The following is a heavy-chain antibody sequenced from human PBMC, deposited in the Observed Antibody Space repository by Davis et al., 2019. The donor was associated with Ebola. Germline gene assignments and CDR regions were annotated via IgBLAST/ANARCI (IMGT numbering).Heavy chain of an antibody. Sequence: GESLKISCAASGFTFSSYSMNWVRQAPGKGLEWVAVISYDGSNKYYADSVKGRFTISRDNSKNTLYLQMNSLRAEDTAVYYCARGYCSSTSCYPFDYWGQGTLVTVSS. D-gene: IGHD2-2*01. CDR2: ISYDGSNK. J-gene: IGHJ4*02. V-gene: IGHV3-30*03. CDR3: ARGYCSSTSCYPFDY. CDR1: GFTFSSYS.